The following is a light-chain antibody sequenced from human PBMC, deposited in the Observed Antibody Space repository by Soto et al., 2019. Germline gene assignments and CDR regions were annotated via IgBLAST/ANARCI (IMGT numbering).Light chain of an antibody. Sequence: DVVMTQSPLSLSVTLGQPASISCRSTQGLVYSDGNTFLNWFHQRPGQSPRRLIYQVSNRDSGVPDRSSGSVSGTDFTLTISRVEAEDVGIYYCVQGTHWPWTFGQGTKVEIK. CDR3: VQGTHWPWT. CDR2: QVS. V-gene: IGKV2-30*01. CDR1: QGLVYSDGNTF. J-gene: IGKJ1*01.